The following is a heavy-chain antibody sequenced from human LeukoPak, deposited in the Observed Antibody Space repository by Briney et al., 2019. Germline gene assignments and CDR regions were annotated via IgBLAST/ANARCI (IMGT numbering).Heavy chain of an antibody. Sequence: GASVKVSCKASGYTFTGYYMHWVRQAPGQGLEWMGWINPNSGGTNYAQKFQGRVTMTRDTSISTAYMELSRLRSDDTAVYYCARDIAYCSSTSCQTDYWGQGTLVTVSS. V-gene: IGHV1-2*02. CDR3: ARDIAYCSSTSCQTDY. CDR2: INPNSGGT. J-gene: IGHJ4*02. D-gene: IGHD2-2*01. CDR1: GYTFTGYY.